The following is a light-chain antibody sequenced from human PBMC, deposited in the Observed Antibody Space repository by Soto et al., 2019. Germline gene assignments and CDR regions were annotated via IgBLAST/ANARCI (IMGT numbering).Light chain of an antibody. CDR2: EGS. Sequence: QPVLTQPASVSGSPGQSITISCTGTSSDVGTYNLVSWYQHHPGKAPKLMIYEGSKRPSGVSNRFSGSKSGNTASLTTSGLQAEDEADYYCCSYAGSSTYVFGTGTKLTVL. CDR3: CSYAGSSTYV. V-gene: IGLV2-23*01. CDR1: SSDVGTYNL. J-gene: IGLJ1*01.